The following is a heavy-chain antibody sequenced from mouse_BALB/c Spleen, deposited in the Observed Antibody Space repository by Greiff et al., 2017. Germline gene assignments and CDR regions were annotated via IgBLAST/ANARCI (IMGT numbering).Heavy chain of an antibody. D-gene: IGHD2-5*01. CDR2: IYPGDGDT. Sequence: QVQLQQSGAELARPGASVKLSCKASGYTFTSYWMQWVKQRPGQGLEWIGAIYPGDGDTRYTQKFKGKATLTADKSSSTAYMQLSSLASEDSAVYYCAREYSSAMDYWGQGTSVTVSS. CDR1: GYTFTSYW. V-gene: IGHV1-87*01. CDR3: AREYSSAMDY. J-gene: IGHJ4*01.